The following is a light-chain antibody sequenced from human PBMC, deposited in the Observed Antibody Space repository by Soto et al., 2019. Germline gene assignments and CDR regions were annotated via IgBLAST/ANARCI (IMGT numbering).Light chain of an antibody. Sequence: QSALTQPASVSGSPGQSITISCTGTSSDVGGYNYVSWYQQHPGKAPKLMIYDVSNRPSGVSNRFSGSKSGNTASLTISGLQAEDEADYYCSSYTSGRTPLFGGGTKVTVL. V-gene: IGLV2-14*01. J-gene: IGLJ2*01. CDR2: DVS. CDR3: SSYTSGRTPL. CDR1: SSDVGGYNY.